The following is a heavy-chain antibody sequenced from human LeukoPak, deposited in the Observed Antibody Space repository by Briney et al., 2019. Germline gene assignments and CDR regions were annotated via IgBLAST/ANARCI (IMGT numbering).Heavy chain of an antibody. CDR1: GFTFSSYG. J-gene: IGHJ4*02. V-gene: IGHV3-30*02. CDR3: AKDNGEGTSYGLDY. CDR2: IWYDGSNK. Sequence: GGSLRLSCAASGFTFSSYGMHWVRQAPGKGLEWVAVIWYDGSNKYYADSVKGRFTISRDNSKNTLYLQMNSLRAEDTAVYYCAKDNGEGTSYGLDYWGQGTLVTVSS. D-gene: IGHD5-18*01.